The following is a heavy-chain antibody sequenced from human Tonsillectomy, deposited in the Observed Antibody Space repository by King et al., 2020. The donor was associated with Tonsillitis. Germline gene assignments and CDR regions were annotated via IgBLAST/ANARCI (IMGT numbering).Heavy chain of an antibody. CDR3: ANTMSWAAAAGTTWLKY. Sequence: EQLVQSGGGVVQPGGSLRLSCAASGFIFGSYGMHWVRQAPGKGLEWVAFIRYDGRDKYYADSVKGRFTISRDNSKNTLYLQMNRLRTEDTAVYYCANTMSWAAAAGTTWLKYWGQGTLVTVSS. J-gene: IGHJ4*02. CDR2: IRYDGRDK. V-gene: IGHV3-30*02. CDR1: GFIFGSYG. D-gene: IGHD6-13*01.